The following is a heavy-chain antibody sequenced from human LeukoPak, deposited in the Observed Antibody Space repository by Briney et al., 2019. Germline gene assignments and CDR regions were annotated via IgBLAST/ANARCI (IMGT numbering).Heavy chain of an antibody. J-gene: IGHJ6*03. Sequence: SETLSLTCAVYGGSFSGYYWSWIRQPPGKGLEWIGEINHSGSTNYNPSLKSRVTISVDTSKNQFSLKLSSVTAADTAVYYCARARITMVRGAPRLAYYMDVWGKGTTVTISS. V-gene: IGHV4-34*01. D-gene: IGHD3-10*01. CDR3: ARARITMVRGAPRLAYYMDV. CDR1: GGSFSGYY. CDR2: INHSGST.